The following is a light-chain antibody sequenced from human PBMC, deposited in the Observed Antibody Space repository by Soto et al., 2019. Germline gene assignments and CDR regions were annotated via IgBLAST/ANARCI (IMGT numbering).Light chain of an antibody. CDR1: QGISTF. CDR2: DAS. CDR3: QQYDNLPLI. J-gene: IGKJ5*01. Sequence: DIQMTQSPSSLSASIGDRVTITCRASQGISTFLNWYQQKPGKAPKLLIYDASSLETGVPSRFSGSGSGTDGTLTISSLQPEDFETYYCQQYDNLPLIFGQGTRLEIK. V-gene: IGKV1-33*01.